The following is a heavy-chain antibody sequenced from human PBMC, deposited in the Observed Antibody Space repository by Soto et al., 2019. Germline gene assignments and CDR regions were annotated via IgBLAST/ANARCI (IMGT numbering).Heavy chain of an antibody. CDR1: GYTFTSYG. CDR3: ARAPSYYDILTGYYGGFDY. Sequence: GASVKVSCKASGYTFTSYGISWVRQAPGQGLEWMGWISAYNGNTNYAQKLQGRVTMTTDTSTSTAYMELRSLRSDDTAVYYCARAPSYYDILTGYYGGFDYWGQGTLVTVSS. V-gene: IGHV1-18*04. D-gene: IGHD3-9*01. J-gene: IGHJ4*02. CDR2: ISAYNGNT.